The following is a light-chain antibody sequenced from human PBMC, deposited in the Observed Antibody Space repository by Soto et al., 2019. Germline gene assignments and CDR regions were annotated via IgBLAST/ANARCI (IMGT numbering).Light chain of an antibody. J-gene: IGLJ3*02. CDR1: SSNIGSHT. V-gene: IGLV1-44*01. CDR3: ASWDDRLNGPV. Sequence: QSVLTQPPSTSGTPGQRVAISFSGTSSNIGSHTVNWYQQLPGTAPKLLIYGDDQRPSGVPDRFSGSKSGTSASLAISGLQPEDEVDYYCASWDDRLNGPVFGGGTKLTVL. CDR2: GDD.